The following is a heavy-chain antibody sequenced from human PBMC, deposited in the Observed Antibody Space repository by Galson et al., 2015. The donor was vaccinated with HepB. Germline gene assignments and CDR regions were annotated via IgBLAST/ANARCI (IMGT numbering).Heavy chain of an antibody. D-gene: IGHD4-17*01. CDR1: GFTFSGSA. CDR2: IRSKANSYAT. Sequence: SLRLSCAASGFTFSGSAMHWVRQASGKGLEWVGRIRSKANSYATAYAASVKGRFTTSRDDSKNTAYLQMNSLKTEDTAVYYCTSPPYYGDSLNWFDPWGQGTLVTVSS. J-gene: IGHJ5*02. CDR3: TSPPYYGDSLNWFDP. V-gene: IGHV3-73*01.